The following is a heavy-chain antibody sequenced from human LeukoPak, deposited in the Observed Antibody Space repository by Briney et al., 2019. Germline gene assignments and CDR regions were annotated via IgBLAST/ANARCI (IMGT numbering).Heavy chain of an antibody. CDR2: INPGDGAR. J-gene: IGHJ4*02. CDR1: GYIFTDYH. Sequence: ASVKVSCKTSGYIFTDYHMHWVRQAPGQGLEWVGIINPGDGARRYAHKFQGRVTMTCDRYTSTFDMELNRLTSEDTGVYFCVRGIGTAARLLGNWGQGTLVTVSS. D-gene: IGHD6-6*01. CDR3: VRGIGTAARLLGN. V-gene: IGHV1-46*01.